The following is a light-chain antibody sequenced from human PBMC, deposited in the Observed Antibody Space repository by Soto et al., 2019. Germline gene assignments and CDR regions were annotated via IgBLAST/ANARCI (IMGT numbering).Light chain of an antibody. CDR3: MQALQSLT. Sequence: IVITQSPRTLPVTPGPRGSISCRSRQSLVYNNTYNYLDWYVQKPGQSPQLLIYFGSNRAPGVPDRFSGSGSGTDFTLKINRVEAEDVGTYYCMQALQSLTFGQGTRLEIK. CDR2: FGS. CDR1: QSLVYNNTYNY. J-gene: IGKJ5*01. V-gene: IGKV2-28*01.